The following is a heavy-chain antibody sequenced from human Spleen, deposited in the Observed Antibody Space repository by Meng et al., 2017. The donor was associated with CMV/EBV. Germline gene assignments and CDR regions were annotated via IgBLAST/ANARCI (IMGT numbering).Heavy chain of an antibody. Sequence: ASVKVSCKASGYTFTDYYMHWVRQAPGRGLEWMGWINPNTGGTNYAQKFQGRVTMTRDASISTAYMDLGRLRADDTAVYYCARERETRRGHYYYAMDVWGQGTTVTVSS. CDR1: GYTFTDYY. D-gene: IGHD3-10*01. CDR2: INPNTGGT. J-gene: IGHJ6*02. V-gene: IGHV1-2*02. CDR3: ARERETRRGHYYYAMDV.